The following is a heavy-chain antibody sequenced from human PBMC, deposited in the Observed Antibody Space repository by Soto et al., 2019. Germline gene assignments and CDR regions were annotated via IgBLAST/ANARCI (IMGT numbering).Heavy chain of an antibody. V-gene: IGHV5-51*01. Sequence: GESLKISCKGSGYRFTNYWIGWVRQMPGKGLEWMGIIYPGDSDTRYSPSFQGQVTISADKSINTAYLQWSSLKASDTAMYYCARYYCSGTHCYEFDYWGQGTPVTVSS. CDR3: ARYYCSGTHCYEFDY. CDR2: IYPGDSDT. CDR1: GYRFTNYW. D-gene: IGHD2-2*01. J-gene: IGHJ4*02.